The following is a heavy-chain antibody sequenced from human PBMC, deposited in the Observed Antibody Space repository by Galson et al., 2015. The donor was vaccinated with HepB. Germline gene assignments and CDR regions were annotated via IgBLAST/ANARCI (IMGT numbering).Heavy chain of an antibody. V-gene: IGHV1-18*01. Sequence: CKASGYTFTSYGISWVRQAPGQGLEWMGWISTYNGNTNYAQKLQGRVTMTTDTSTSTAYMEPRSLRSDDTAVYYCARVLSSGSYSAFDIWGQGTMVTVSS. J-gene: IGHJ3*02. CDR3: ARVLSSGSYSAFDI. D-gene: IGHD1-26*01. CDR1: GYTFTSYG. CDR2: ISTYNGNT.